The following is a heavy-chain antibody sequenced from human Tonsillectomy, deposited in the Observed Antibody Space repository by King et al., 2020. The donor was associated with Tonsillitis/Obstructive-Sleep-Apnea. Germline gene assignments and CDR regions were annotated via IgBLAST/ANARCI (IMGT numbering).Heavy chain of an antibody. CDR3: TSQRYFDWYRFDWFDP. J-gene: IGHJ5*02. D-gene: IGHD3-9*01. V-gene: IGHV3-73*01. Sequence: VQLVESGGGLVQPGGSLKLSCAASGFTFSGSAMHWVRQASGKGLEWVGRIRSKTDTYATAYAASVEGRFTISRDDSKNTAYLQMNSLKTEDTAVYYCTSQRYFDWYRFDWFDPWGQGTLVTVSS. CDR1: GFTFSGSA. CDR2: IRSKTDTYAT.